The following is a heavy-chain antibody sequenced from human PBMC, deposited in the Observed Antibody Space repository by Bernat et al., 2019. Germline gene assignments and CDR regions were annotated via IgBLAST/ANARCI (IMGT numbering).Heavy chain of an antibody. D-gene: IGHD3-10*01. V-gene: IGHV3-30*03. J-gene: IGHJ4*02. Sequence: VQLVESGGGLVQPGRSLRLSCAASGFTFSSYGMHWVRQAPGKGLEWVAVISYDGSNKYYADSVKGRFTISRDNSKNTLYPQMNSLRAEDTAVYYCVRNMVRGVISPHYWGQGTLVTVSS. CDR1: GFTFSSYG. CDR2: ISYDGSNK. CDR3: VRNMVRGVISPHY.